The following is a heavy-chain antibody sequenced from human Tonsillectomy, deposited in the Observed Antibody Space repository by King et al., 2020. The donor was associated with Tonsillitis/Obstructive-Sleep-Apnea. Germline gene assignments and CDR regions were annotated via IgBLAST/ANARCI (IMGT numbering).Heavy chain of an antibody. D-gene: IGHD1-1*01. CDR2: TFSDDNT. J-gene: IGHJ4*02. Sequence: VQLVESGGGLIQPGGSLRLSCAASGFSVSAYYMYWVRQAPGKGLEWVSITFSDDNTEFADSVKGRFTISRDTSKDTLYLHMSSLRTEDTAVYYCASAPDRTGPLDFWGQGTLVTVSS. V-gene: IGHV3-53*01. CDR3: ASAPDRTGPLDF. CDR1: GFSVSAYY.